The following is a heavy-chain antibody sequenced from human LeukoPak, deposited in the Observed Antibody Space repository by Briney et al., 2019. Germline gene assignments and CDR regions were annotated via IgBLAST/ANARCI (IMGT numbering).Heavy chain of an antibody. J-gene: IGHJ2*01. Sequence: GGSLRLSCAASGFAFSSDWMHWVRQAPGKGLVWVSRINSDGSSTTYADSVKGRFTISRDNAKNTLYLQMNRLRAEDTALYYCASRWWYFDLWGRGTLVTVSS. D-gene: IGHD6-13*01. CDR1: GFAFSSDW. CDR2: INSDGSST. CDR3: ASRWWYFDL. V-gene: IGHV3-74*03.